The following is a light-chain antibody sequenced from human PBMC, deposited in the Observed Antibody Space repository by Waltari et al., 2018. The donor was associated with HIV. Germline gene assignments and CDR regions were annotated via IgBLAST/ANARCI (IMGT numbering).Light chain of an antibody. CDR1: QDINNW. CDR2: AAF. CDR3: QQANSFPPT. J-gene: IGKJ4*01. Sequence: DIQRTQSPSSVSVAVGHRVTITCRANQDINNWLAWYQQKPGKAPKLLIYAAFYLQSGVPSRFSGSRSGPDFTLTITSLQPEDFATYYCQQANSFPPTFGGGTKVDI. V-gene: IGKV1-12*01.